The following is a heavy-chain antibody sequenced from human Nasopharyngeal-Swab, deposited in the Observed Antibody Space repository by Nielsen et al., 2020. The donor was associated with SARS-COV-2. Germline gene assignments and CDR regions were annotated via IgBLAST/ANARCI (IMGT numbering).Heavy chain of an antibody. J-gene: IGHJ4*02. V-gene: IGHV3-74*01. CDR1: GFTFNRYW. Sequence: GESLKISCAASGFTFNRYWLHWVRQVPGKGLQWVSRINSDGSDTRYAESMKGRFTASRDTPKSTLYLHLNSVRAEDTGVYFCAREWERPYYFDYWGQGVLVTVSS. CDR2: INSDGSDT. D-gene: IGHD1-26*01. CDR3: AREWERPYYFDY.